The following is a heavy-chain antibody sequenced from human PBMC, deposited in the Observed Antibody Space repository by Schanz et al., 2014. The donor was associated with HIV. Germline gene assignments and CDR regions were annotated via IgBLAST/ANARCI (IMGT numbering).Heavy chain of an antibody. J-gene: IGHJ5*02. CDR2: IWYDGTNI. CDR3: AREYYSRNWNWFDP. CDR1: GFTFSGHA. D-gene: IGHD6-13*01. V-gene: IGHV3-33*08. Sequence: VQLVESGGGLVQPGGSLRLSCTASGFTFSGHAMSWVRQAPGKGLEWVAVIWYDGTNIDYADSVKGRFTVSRDNSKNMLYLQMNSLRAEDTAVYYCAREYYSRNWNWFDPWGQGTLVTVSS.